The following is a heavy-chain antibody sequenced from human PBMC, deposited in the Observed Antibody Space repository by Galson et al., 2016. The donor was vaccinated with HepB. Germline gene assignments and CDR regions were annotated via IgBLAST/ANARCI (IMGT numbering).Heavy chain of an antibody. Sequence: SLRLSCAASGFSFGSYNMNWVRQAPGKGLEWVSFLSSTSSTIYYADSVKGRFTISRDNAKNSLYLQMNSLRDEDTAVYYCSRELMGSKEYYYYGMDVWGQGTTVTVSS. J-gene: IGHJ6*02. CDR3: SRELMGSKEYYYYGMDV. CDR2: LSSTSSTI. CDR1: GFSFGSYN. D-gene: IGHD1-26*01. V-gene: IGHV3-48*02.